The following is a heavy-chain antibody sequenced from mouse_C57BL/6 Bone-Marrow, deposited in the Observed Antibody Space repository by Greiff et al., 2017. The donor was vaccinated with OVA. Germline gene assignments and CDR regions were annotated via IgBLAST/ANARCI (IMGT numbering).Heavy chain of an antibody. CDR1: GFTFSSYA. J-gene: IGHJ4*01. V-gene: IGHV5-9-1*02. CDR2: ISSGCAYI. Sequence: EVMLVESGEGLVKPGGSLKLSCAASGFTFSSYAMSWVRQTPEKRLEWVAYISSGCAYIYYADTVKGRFTISRDNARNTRYLQMSSRNPEDTAMYDCTREAFYYDYAYYAMDYWGQGTSVTVSS. CDR3: TREAFYYDYAYYAMDY. D-gene: IGHD2-4*01.